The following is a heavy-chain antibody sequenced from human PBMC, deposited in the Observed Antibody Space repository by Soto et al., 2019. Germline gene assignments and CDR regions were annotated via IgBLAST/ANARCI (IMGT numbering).Heavy chain of an antibody. V-gene: IGHV3-74*01. Sequence: EVQLVESEGGLVQPGGSLRLSCAASGFTFSYYWMHWVRQAPGQGLVWVSRIHSDGSSTTYADFVKGRFTISRDNAKNTLYLQMNSLRAEDTAVYYCASGDRGAFDLWGQGTMVTVSS. CDR2: IHSDGSST. D-gene: IGHD2-21*02. J-gene: IGHJ3*01. CDR1: GFTFSYYW. CDR3: ASGDRGAFDL.